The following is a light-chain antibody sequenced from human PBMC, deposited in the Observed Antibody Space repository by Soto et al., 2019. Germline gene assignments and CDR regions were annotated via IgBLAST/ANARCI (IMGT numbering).Light chain of an antibody. CDR3: QQSGT. CDR2: GAS. CDR1: QSASSTY. J-gene: IGKJ1*01. Sequence: EIVLTQSPGTLSLSPGERATLSCRASQSASSTYLAWYQQKPGQAPRLLIYGASSRATGIPDRFSGSGSGTDFTLTIRRLEAEDFAVYYCQQSGTFGQGTKVEIK. V-gene: IGKV3-20*01.